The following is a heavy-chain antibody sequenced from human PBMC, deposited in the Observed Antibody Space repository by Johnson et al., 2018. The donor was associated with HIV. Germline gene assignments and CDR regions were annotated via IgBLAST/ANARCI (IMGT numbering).Heavy chain of an antibody. CDR3: ARDGVVPDAFDI. CDR2: IKQDGSET. J-gene: IGHJ3*02. V-gene: IGHV3-7*01. D-gene: IGHD3-16*01. Sequence: VQLVESGGGLVQPGGSLRLSCAASGFTFSSYWMSWVRQAPGKGLEWVANIKQDGSETYYVDSVKGRFTISRDTAKNSLYLQMNSLRAEDTAVYYCARDGVVPDAFDIWGQGTMVTVSS. CDR1: GFTFSSYW.